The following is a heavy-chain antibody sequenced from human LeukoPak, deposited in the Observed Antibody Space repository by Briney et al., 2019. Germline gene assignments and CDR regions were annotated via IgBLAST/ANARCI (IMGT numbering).Heavy chain of an antibody. CDR2: IWYDGSNK. V-gene: IGHV3-33*01. CDR1: GFNFFTYV. Sequence: PGRSLRLSCAASGFNFFTYVMHWVRQAPGKGLEWVAVIWYDGSNKYYPDSVKGRFTISRDNSKDTLYLQMNSLRAEDTAVYYCARYVGGGNSGGFDYWGQGTLVIVSS. J-gene: IGHJ4*02. CDR3: ARYVGGGNSGGFDY. D-gene: IGHD4-23*01.